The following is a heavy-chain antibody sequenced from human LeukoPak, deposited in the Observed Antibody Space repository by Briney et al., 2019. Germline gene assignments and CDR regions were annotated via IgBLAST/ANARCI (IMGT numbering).Heavy chain of an antibody. Sequence: SETLSLTCTVSGGSFRSYYWTWIRQTPGKGLEWIGHIYYSGNPTYNPSLKSRFTISVDPSKNQVALKVKSVTTEDTAVYYCASQRGYAYGFDSRGQGTRVTVSP. CDR3: ASQRGYAYGFDS. V-gene: IGHV4-59*08. CDR1: GGSFRSYY. D-gene: IGHD5-18*01. J-gene: IGHJ4*02. CDR2: IYYSGNP.